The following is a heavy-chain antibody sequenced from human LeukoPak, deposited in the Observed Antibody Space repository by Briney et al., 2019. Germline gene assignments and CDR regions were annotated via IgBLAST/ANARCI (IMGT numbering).Heavy chain of an antibody. CDR2: IWYHGNDV. Sequence: PGGSLRLSCSASGFTFGSYGMHWVRQAPGKGLEWVALIWYHGNDVDYADSAKGRFTISRDNSKNTLYLQMNSVRAEDTAVYFCARDFWNEPSKYFDYWGQGTLVTVSS. V-gene: IGHV3-33*01. CDR3: ARDFWNEPSKYFDY. J-gene: IGHJ4*02. D-gene: IGHD3-3*01. CDR1: GFTFGSYG.